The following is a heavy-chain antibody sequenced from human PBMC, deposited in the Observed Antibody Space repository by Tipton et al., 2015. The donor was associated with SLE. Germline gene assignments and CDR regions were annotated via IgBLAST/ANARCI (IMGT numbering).Heavy chain of an antibody. CDR2: IYSSGDR. J-gene: IGHJ2*01. Sequence: TLSLTCSVSGDSINNDYSWGWIRQPPGKGLEWIGRIYSSGDRDYNPSLRSRVTMSIDASQNRVSLRLKSVSAADTAVYYCARGSDGEYVRYFDVWGPGTLVTVSS. V-gene: IGHV4-38-2*02. CDR3: ARGSDGEYVRYFDV. D-gene: IGHD4-17*01. CDR1: GDSINNDYS.